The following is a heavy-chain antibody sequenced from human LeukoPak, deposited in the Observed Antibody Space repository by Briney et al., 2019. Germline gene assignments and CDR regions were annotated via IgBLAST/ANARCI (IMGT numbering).Heavy chain of an antibody. V-gene: IGHV1-8*01. CDR1: GYTFTSYD. CDR2: MNPNSGNT. CDR3: ARAKYQLHYFDY. D-gene: IGHD2-2*01. J-gene: IGHJ4*02. Sequence: ASVKVSXKASGYTFTSYDINWVLQGTGQGLEWMGWMNPNSGNTGYAQKLQGRVTMTTDTSTSTAYMELRSLRSDDTAVYYCARAKYQLHYFDYWGQGTLVTVSS.